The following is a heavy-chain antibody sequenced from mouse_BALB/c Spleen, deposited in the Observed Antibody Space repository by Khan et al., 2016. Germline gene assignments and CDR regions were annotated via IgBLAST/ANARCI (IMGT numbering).Heavy chain of an antibody. D-gene: IGHD2-4*01. CDR2: ILPGNDDT. V-gene: IGHV1-9*01. J-gene: IGHJ4*01. Sequence: QVQLQQSGADLMKPGASVRISCKATGYTFSNYWIEWVKQRPGHGLEWIGEILPGNDDTNYNEKFKGKATFTADLSSNTAYLQLSSLTSEDSAVYYCASPIYYDYDVGAVDFWGQGTSVTFSS. CDR1: GYTFSNYW. CDR3: ASPIYYDYDVGAVDF.